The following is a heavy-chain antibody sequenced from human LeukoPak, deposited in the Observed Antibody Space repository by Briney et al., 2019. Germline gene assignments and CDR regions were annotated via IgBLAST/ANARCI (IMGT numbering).Heavy chain of an antibody. Sequence: QPGGSLRLSCAASGFTVSSNYMSWVRQAPGKGLEWVSVIYSGGSTYYADSVKGRFTNSRDNSKNTLYLQMNSLRAEDTAVYYCARLDYGEGSQVNSYYYYMDVWGKGTTVTVSS. D-gene: IGHD4-17*01. CDR3: ARLDYGEGSQVNSYYYYMDV. V-gene: IGHV3-53*01. CDR2: IYSGGST. J-gene: IGHJ6*03. CDR1: GFTVSSNY.